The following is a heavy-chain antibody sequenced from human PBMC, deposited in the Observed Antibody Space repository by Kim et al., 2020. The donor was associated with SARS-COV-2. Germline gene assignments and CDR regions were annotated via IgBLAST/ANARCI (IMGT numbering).Heavy chain of an antibody. D-gene: IGHD4-17*01. CDR3: ARDDGYGFDY. CDR1: GGSIDYGAYY. Sequence: SETLSLTCNVSGGSIDYGAYYWSWIRQHPGKGLEWIGYIQFSGSTNYNPSLKSRIAISRDTSENNFSLKMTSVTSADTAIYYCARDDGYGFDYWGQGALV. CDR2: IQFSGST. V-gene: IGHV4-31*03. J-gene: IGHJ4*02.